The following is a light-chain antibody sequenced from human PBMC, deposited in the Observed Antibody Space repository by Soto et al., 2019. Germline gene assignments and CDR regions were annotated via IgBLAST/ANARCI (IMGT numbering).Light chain of an antibody. J-gene: IGKJ1*01. CDR3: QQYDNWPLT. V-gene: IGKV3-15*01. CDR2: GAS. Sequence: EMVMTQSPATLSVSPGERATLSCRASRSVSSNLAWYRQRPGQAPRLLIYGASTRATGIPARFSGSGSGTEFTLTISSLQSEDFAVYYCQQYDNWPLTFGQGTKVEIK. CDR1: RSVSSN.